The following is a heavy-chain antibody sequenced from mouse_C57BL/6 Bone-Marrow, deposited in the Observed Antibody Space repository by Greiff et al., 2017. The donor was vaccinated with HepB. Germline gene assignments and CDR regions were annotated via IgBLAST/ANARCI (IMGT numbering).Heavy chain of an antibody. CDR1: GYTFTSYW. J-gene: IGHJ4*01. Sequence: QVQLQQPGAELVMPGASVKLSCKASGYTFTSYWMHWVKQRPGQGLEWIGEIDPSDSYTNYNQKFKGKSTLTVDKSSSTAYMQLSSLTSEDSAVYYCGRSLLRYAMDYWGQGTSVTVSS. D-gene: IGHD1-1*01. CDR2: IDPSDSYT. CDR3: GRSLLRYAMDY. V-gene: IGHV1-69*01.